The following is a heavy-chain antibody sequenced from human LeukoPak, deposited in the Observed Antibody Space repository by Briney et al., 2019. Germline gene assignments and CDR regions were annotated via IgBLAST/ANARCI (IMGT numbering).Heavy chain of an antibody. CDR1: AGSFSGYF. D-gene: IGHD2-15*01. V-gene: IGHV4-34*01. J-gene: IGHJ5*01. CDR2: ITNRGST. Sequence: LETLSLNSTVSAGSFSGYFWSWIRQPPGQGLGWSGEITNRGSTNYNPSLKRRVTMSADTSKNQFSLKLSSVTAADTAVYYCAMRVASRECDPWGQGTLVTVTS. CDR3: AMRVASRECDP.